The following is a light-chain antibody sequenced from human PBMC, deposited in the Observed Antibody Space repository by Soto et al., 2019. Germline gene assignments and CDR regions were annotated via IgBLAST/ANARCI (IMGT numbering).Light chain of an antibody. Sequence: EIVMTQSPATLSVSPGATATLACRASQSVSSNLAWYQQKPGQAPRVLIYGASTRATGIPARFSGSGSGTECTLTISSLQSEDVAVYYCQQYNNWPRTFVQGTKVDI. CDR2: GAS. CDR3: QQYNNWPRT. CDR1: QSVSSN. J-gene: IGKJ1*01. V-gene: IGKV3-15*01.